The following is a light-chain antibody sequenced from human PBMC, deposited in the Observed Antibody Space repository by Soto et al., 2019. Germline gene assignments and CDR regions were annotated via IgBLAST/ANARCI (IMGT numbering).Light chain of an antibody. V-gene: IGLV1-40*01. CDR2: GNS. CDR1: SSNIGAGYD. Sequence: QSVLTQPPSVSGAPGQRVTISCTGSSSNIGAGYDVHWYQQLPRTAPKLLIYGNSNRPSGVPDRFSGSKSGTSASLAITGLQAEDEADYYCQSYDSSLSGYGFGTGTKVTVL. J-gene: IGLJ1*01. CDR3: QSYDSSLSGYG.